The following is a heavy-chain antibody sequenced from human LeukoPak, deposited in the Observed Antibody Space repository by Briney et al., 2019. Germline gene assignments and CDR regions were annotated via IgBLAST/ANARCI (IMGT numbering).Heavy chain of an antibody. Sequence: ASVKVSCKASGYTFTSYAMHWVRQAPGQRLEWMGWINAGNGNTKYSQKFQGRVTITRVTSASTAYMELSSLRSEDTAVYYCAMDNYGDYASRWFDPWGQGTLVTVSS. CDR2: INAGNGNT. V-gene: IGHV1-3*01. CDR3: AMDNYGDYASRWFDP. CDR1: GYTFTSYA. J-gene: IGHJ5*02. D-gene: IGHD4-17*01.